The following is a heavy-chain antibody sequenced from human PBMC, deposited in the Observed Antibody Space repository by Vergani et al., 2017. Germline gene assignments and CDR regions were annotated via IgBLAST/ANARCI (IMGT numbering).Heavy chain of an antibody. CDR1: GFTFNHKA. Sequence: EVQLLESGGDLVQPGGSLRLSCAASGFTFNHKAMNWVRQAPGKGLEWVSGISGSGGSTYYAGSVKGRFTISRDSSKNTLYLQMNSLSAGDTAVYYCAKANPRNSGYDYLYYYHAMDVWGQGTTVTVSS. CDR2: ISGSGGST. D-gene: IGHD5-12*01. J-gene: IGHJ6*02. CDR3: AKANPRNSGYDYLYYYHAMDV. V-gene: IGHV3-23*01.